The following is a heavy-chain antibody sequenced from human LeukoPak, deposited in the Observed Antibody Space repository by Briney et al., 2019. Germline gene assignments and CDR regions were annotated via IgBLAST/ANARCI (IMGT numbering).Heavy chain of an antibody. CDR2: IFYDGRNK. V-gene: IGHV3-30*04. D-gene: IGHD2-2*02. Sequence: GRCLRLSCAASGFTFSSYVMHWVRHAPGKGLEWVAVIFYDGRNKYYGDSVKGRFTISRDNSNNTVYLQMNSLRPEDTAVYYCARDSPAVYCSSTSCYKYFFDYWGQGTLVTVSS. CDR3: ARDSPAVYCSSTSCYKYFFDY. CDR1: GFTFSSYV. J-gene: IGHJ4*02.